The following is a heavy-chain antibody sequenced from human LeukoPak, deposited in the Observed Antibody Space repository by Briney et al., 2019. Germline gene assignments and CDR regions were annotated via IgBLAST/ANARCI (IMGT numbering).Heavy chain of an antibody. D-gene: IGHD1-26*01. CDR2: ISSSGSTM. V-gene: IGHV3-48*04. CDR1: GFIFSNYG. J-gene: IGHJ4*02. CDR3: ASGI. Sequence: GGSLRLSCAASGFIFSNYGMDWVRQAPGKGLEWISYISSSGSTMYYADSVKGRFTISRDNAKNSLYLQMNSLRAEDTVVYYCASGIWGQGTLVTVSS.